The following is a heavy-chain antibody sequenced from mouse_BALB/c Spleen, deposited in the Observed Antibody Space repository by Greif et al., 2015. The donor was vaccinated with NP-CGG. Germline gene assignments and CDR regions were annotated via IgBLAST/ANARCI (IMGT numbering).Heavy chain of an antibody. J-gene: IGHJ2*01. CDR2: ISSGSSTI. Sequence: DVHLVESGGGLVQPGGSRKLPCAASGFTFSSFGMHWVRQAPEKGLEWVAYISSGSSTIYYADTVKGRFTISRDNPKNTLFLQMTSLRSEDTAMYYCARSRTPDYWGQGTTLTVSS. CDR3: ARSRTPDY. V-gene: IGHV5-17*02. CDR1: GFTFSSFG.